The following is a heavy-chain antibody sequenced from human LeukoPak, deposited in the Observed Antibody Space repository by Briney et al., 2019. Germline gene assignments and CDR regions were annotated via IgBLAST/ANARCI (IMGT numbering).Heavy chain of an antibody. Sequence: SETLSLTCTVSGYSISSGYYWGWIRQPPGKGLEWIGIIYHSGRTDYNPSLKSRVTISEDTSKNQFSLKLSSVTAADTAVYYCARGPEGYYDYVFDYWGQGTLVTVSS. D-gene: IGHD3-16*01. CDR1: GYSISSGYY. V-gene: IGHV4-38-2*02. CDR3: ARGPEGYYDYVFDY. CDR2: IYHSGRT. J-gene: IGHJ4*02.